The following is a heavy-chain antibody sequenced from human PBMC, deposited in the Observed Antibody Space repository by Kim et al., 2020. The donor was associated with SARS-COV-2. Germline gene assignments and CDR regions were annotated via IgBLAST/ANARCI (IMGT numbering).Heavy chain of an antibody. D-gene: IGHD3-9*01. Sequence: KGRFTISRDNSKNTLYLQMNSLRAEDTAVYYCARGGSILRYFDWPSAPDYWGQGTLVTVSS. J-gene: IGHJ4*02. V-gene: IGHV3-30*07. CDR3: ARGGSILRYFDWPSAPDY.